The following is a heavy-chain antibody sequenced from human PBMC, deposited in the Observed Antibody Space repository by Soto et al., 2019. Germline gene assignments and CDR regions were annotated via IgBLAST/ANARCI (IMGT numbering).Heavy chain of an antibody. CDR1: GYTFTSYG. J-gene: IGHJ4*02. V-gene: IGHV1-18*01. D-gene: IGHD3-9*01. CDR3: VRVFWDATTGYSLERNY. CDR2: INVYNGIT. Sequence: VKVSCKASGYTFTSYGISWVRQAPGQGLEWMGWINVYNGITKYAQKFQDRVTMTTDTSTSTAYMELRSLRSDDTAVYYCVRVFWDATTGYSLERNYWGQGTLVTVSS.